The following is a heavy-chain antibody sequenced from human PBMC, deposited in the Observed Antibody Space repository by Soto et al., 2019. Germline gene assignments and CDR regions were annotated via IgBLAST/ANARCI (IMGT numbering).Heavy chain of an antibody. V-gene: IGHV4-4*07. CDR1: GGSISSYY. CDR2: IYTSGST. CDR3: ASNNPAGTFDY. Sequence: SETLSLTCTVSGGSISSYYWSWIRQPAGKGLEWIGRIYTSGSTNYNPSLKSRVTMSVGTSKNQFSLKLSSVTAADTAVYYCASNNPAGTFDYWGQGTLVTVSS. D-gene: IGHD6-13*01. J-gene: IGHJ4*02.